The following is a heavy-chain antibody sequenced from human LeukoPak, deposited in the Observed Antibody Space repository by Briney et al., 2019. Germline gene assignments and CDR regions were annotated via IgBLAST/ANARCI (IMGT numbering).Heavy chain of an antibody. J-gene: IGHJ4*02. CDR1: GFTFSSYS. V-gene: IGHV3-21*01. CDR2: ISSSSSYI. Sequence: KPGGSLRLSCAASGFTFSSYSMTWVRQAPGKGLEWVSSISSSSSYIYYADSVKGRFTISRDNAKNSLYLQMNSLRAEDTAVYYCARDPGSSGPIYWGQGTLVTVSS. D-gene: IGHD3-22*01. CDR3: ARDPGSSGPIY.